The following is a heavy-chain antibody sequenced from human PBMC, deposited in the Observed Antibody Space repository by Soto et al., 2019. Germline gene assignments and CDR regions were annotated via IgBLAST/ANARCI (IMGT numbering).Heavy chain of an antibody. D-gene: IGHD4-17*01. CDR3: ARLRSDAFDI. V-gene: IGHV3-21*02. J-gene: IGHJ3*02. CDR2: ISASSSHK. CDR1: GFDFSYYT. Sequence: EVQLVESGGRLVKTGESLRLSCVASGFDFSYYTMNWVRQAPGKGLEWVSAISASSSHKYSADSVRGRFTFSRDNANNSLYLQMNNLRVEDTAVYYCARLRSDAFDIWGQGTLVTVSS.